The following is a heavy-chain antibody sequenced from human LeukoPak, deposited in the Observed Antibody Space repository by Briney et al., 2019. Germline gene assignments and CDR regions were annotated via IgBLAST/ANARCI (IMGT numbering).Heavy chain of an antibody. J-gene: IGHJ4*02. CDR2: ISGSGSSM. Sequence: PGGSLRLSCAASGFSFSESYMTWIRQAPGKGLEWVAYISGSGSSMYYADSVKGRFTISRDNANNSLYLHMSSLRADDLAVYYCASSRPSYGRIVGATFDYWGQGTLVTVSS. D-gene: IGHD1-26*01. CDR1: GFSFSESY. V-gene: IGHV3-11*01. CDR3: ASSRPSYGRIVGATFDY.